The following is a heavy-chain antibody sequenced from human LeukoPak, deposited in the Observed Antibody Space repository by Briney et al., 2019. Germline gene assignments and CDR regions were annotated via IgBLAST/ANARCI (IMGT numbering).Heavy chain of an antibody. D-gene: IGHD2-15*01. CDR1: GFTFRSYW. Sequence: PGGSLRLSCAASGFTFRSYWMHWVRQGPGEGLVWVSRINSDGSSTSYADSVKGRFTISRDNAKNTLYLQMNSLRGEDTAVYYCARRYCSGGNCYGYFDYWGQGTLVTVSS. J-gene: IGHJ4*02. CDR3: ARRYCSGGNCYGYFDY. CDR2: INSDGSST. V-gene: IGHV3-74*01.